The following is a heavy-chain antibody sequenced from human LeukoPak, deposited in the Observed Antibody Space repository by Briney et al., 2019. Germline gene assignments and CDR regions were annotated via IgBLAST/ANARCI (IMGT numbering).Heavy chain of an antibody. CDR3: ASHDFLDY. D-gene: IGHD2-21*02. J-gene: IGHJ4*02. CDR2: ISYDGSNK. V-gene: IGHV3-30-3*01. CDR1: GFTFSSYA. Sequence: GRSLRLSCAASGFTFSSYAMHWVRQAPGKGLEWVAVISYDGSNKYYADSVKGRFTISRDNSKNTLYLQMNSLRVEDTGLYYCASHDFLDYWGQGTLVSVSS.